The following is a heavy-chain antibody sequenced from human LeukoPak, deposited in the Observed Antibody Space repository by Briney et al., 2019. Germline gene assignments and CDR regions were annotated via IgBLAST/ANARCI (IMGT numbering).Heavy chain of an antibody. CDR3: ARDQYYYDSSGYYYDAFDI. V-gene: IGHV4-59*01. CDR1: GGSTSSYY. Sequence: PSRTPSLTCTLSGGSTSSYYCSWIRHPPAKGLEWIGYIYYIGSTNYNPSRKSRVTISVDTSKNQFSLKLSSVTAADTAVYYCARDQYYYDSSGYYYDAFDIWGQGTMVTVSS. J-gene: IGHJ3*02. CDR2: IYYIGST. D-gene: IGHD3-22*01.